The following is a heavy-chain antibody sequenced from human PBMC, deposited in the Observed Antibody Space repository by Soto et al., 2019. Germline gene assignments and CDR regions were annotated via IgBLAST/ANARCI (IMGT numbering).Heavy chain of an antibody. CDR2: IWNDGSTK. CDR3: ARVLRICDWDYAFDI. CDR1: GFIFSTYG. J-gene: IGHJ3*02. Sequence: QVQLVESGGGVVQPGRSLRLSCEASGFIFSTYGMHWVRQAPGKGLEWVAVIWNDGSTKYYADSVKGRFTISRDNSKTSLYLQMSSLRAEDPAVYYCARVLRICDWDYAFDIWGQVTMVTVSS. D-gene: IGHD3-9*01. V-gene: IGHV3-33*01.